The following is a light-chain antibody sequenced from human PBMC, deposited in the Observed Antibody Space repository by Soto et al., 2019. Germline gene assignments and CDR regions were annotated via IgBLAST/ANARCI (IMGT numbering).Light chain of an antibody. Sequence: QSALTQPASVSGSPGQSITISCTGTSNDVADYNYVSWYQQHPGKVPKLIIYDVSYRPSGVSDRFSGSKSGSTASLTISGLQAEDEADYYFSSYPSTNTVIFGGGTKLTVL. CDR1: SNDVADYNY. J-gene: IGLJ2*01. CDR3: SSYPSTNTVI. V-gene: IGLV2-14*03. CDR2: DVS.